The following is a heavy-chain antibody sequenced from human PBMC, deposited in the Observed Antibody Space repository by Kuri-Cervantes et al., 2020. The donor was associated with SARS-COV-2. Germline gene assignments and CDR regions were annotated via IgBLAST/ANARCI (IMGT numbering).Heavy chain of an antibody. CDR3: VRLASSRGTRDFDY. J-gene: IGHJ4*02. V-gene: IGHV4-61*01. Sequence: GSLRLSCTVSVGSVSSGSYYWRWIRQTRGKGLEWIGYIYYSGSTNYNPPLKSRVNITVYTSKNQFTLKLSSVTAADTAVYYCVRLASSRGTRDFDYWGQGTLVTVSS. D-gene: IGHD2-8*01. CDR2: IYYSGST. CDR1: VGSVSSGSYY.